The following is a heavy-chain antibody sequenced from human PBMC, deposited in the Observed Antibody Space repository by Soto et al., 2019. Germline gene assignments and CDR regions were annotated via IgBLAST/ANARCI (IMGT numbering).Heavy chain of an antibody. Sequence: QVQLQESGPGLVKPSQTLSLTSTVSGGSISSGYYWSWIRQYPGKGLEWIGYIHYSGTTYYNPSLMSRLTISIDTSKKQFSLKLTSVTAADTAVYYCASRGDRSSGVWGRGTLVTVSS. D-gene: IGHD6-6*01. CDR3: ASRGDRSSGV. CDR1: GGSISSGYY. CDR2: IHYSGTT. V-gene: IGHV4-31*03. J-gene: IGHJ2*01.